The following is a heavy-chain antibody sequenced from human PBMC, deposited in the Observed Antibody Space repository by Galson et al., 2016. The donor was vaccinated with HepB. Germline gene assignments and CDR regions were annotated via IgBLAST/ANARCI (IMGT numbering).Heavy chain of an antibody. CDR1: GFAFHTYS. Sequence: SLRLSCAASGFAFHTYSMNWVRQSPAKGLEWVSSISRSSANIYYADSARGRFTISRDNAKNSLFLQMNSLRAEDTAVYYCVRGHYDSSSFVGDQWGQGTLVTVSS. CDR3: VRGHYDSSSFVGDQ. V-gene: IGHV3-21*01. D-gene: IGHD3-22*01. J-gene: IGHJ4*02. CDR2: ISRSSANI.